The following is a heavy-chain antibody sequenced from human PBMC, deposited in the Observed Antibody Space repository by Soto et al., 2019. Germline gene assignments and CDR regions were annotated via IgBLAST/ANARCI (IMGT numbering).Heavy chain of an antibody. CDR1: GFTFSTCW. J-gene: IGHJ4*02. V-gene: IGHV3-7*01. D-gene: IGHD3-10*01. CDR3: VKDNRGSD. CDR2: INHDGSER. Sequence: EVQLVESGGGLVQPGGSLRLSCAASGFTFSTCWMMWVRQAPGKGLEWVANINHDGSERYYVDSVKGRFTISRDNAKNSLYLQMNSLRAEDTAVYYFVKDNRGSDWGQGTLVTVSS.